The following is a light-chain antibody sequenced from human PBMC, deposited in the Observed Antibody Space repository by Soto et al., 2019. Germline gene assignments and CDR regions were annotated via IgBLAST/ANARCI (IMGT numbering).Light chain of an antibody. CDR1: SSNIGSNT. CDR3: SAWDDSLSGYV. J-gene: IGLJ1*01. V-gene: IGLV1-44*01. Sequence: QSVLTQPPSASGTPGQRVTISCSGSSSNIGSNTVNWYQQLPGTAPNLLIYSNNQRPSGVPDRFSGSTSGTSASLAIIWLQSDEEADYYCSAWDDSLSGYVFGTGTKVTVL. CDR2: SNN.